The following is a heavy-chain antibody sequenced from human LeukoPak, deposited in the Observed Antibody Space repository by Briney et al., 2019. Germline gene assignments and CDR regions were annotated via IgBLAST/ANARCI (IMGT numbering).Heavy chain of an antibody. CDR2: VSGNSVRT. J-gene: IGHJ4*02. V-gene: IGHV3-23*01. CDR1: GFTFSSYA. D-gene: IGHD2-2*01. CDR3: AKSQVGSCSSASCSLDY. Sequence: GGSLRLSCEASGFTFSSYAMSWVRQAPGKGLEWVSTVSGNSVRTYYADSVKGRFIISRDASKNTLYLQMTSLRVEDTAVYYCAKSQVGSCSSASCSLDYWGQGALVTVSS.